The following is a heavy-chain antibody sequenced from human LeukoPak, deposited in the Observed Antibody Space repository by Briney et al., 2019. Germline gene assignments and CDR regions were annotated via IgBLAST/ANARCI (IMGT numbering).Heavy chain of an antibody. CDR1: GFTFSSQA. CDR3: AKVSGYSYGWLDY. Sequence: GGSLRLSCAASGFTFSSQAMSWVRQAPGKGLEWVSAISGSGGSTYYADSVKGRFTISRDNSKNTLYLQMNSLRAEDTAVYYCAKVSGYSYGWLDYWGQGTLVTVSS. J-gene: IGHJ4*02. CDR2: ISGSGGST. D-gene: IGHD5-18*01. V-gene: IGHV3-23*01.